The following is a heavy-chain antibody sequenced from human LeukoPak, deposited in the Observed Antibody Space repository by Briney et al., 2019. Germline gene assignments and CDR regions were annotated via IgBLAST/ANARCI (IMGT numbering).Heavy chain of an antibody. J-gene: IGHJ4*02. CDR1: GYTFTSYY. D-gene: IGHD6-13*01. CDR3: ARLRRPLDSGSWYYFDY. Sequence: ASXXVSCKASGYTFTSYYMHWVRQAPGQGGERMGVINPNGGSTSYAQKLQGRVTITSDTERSKVYMEMRSQRPEHTAVYYCARLRRPLDSGSWYYFDYWGQGTLVTVSS. CDR2: INPNGGST. V-gene: IGHV1-46*01.